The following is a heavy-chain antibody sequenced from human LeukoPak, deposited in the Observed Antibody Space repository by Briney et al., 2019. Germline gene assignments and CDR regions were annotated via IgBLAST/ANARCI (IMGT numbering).Heavy chain of an antibody. V-gene: IGHV4-34*01. CDR1: GGSFSGYY. J-gene: IGHJ4*02. CDR2: INHSGST. D-gene: IGHD5-18*01. Sequence: SETLSLTCAVYGGSFSGYYWSWIRQPPGKGLEWVWEINHSGSTNYNPSLKSRVTISVDTSKTQFSLKLSSVTAADTAVYYCASGYSYGNWGQGTLVTVSS. CDR3: ASGYSYGN.